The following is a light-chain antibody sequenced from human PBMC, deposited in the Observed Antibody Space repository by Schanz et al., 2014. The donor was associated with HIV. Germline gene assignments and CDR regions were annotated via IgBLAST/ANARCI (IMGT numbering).Light chain of an antibody. V-gene: IGLV2-14*01. J-gene: IGLJ2*01. CDR2: DVS. CDR1: SSDVGGYNY. CDR3: SSYTSSSTLEVV. Sequence: QSALTQPASVSGSPGQSITISCTGTSSDVGGYNYVSWYQQHPGKAPKLMIYDVSKRPSGVPDRFSGSKSVNTASLTISGLQAEDEADYYCSSYTSSSTLEVVFGGGTKLTVL.